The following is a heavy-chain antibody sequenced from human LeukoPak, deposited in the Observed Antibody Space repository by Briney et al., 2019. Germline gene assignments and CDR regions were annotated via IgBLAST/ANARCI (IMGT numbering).Heavy chain of an antibody. Sequence: PSETLSLTCTVSGGSISSYVLSWSWIRQDPGKGLEWIGYIYNSGITYYNPSLKSRVTISLDMSRNQFSLRLSSVTAAATALYSCARLQRGYAAVVRGQWSPVTVSS. J-gene: IGHJ6*02. CDR1: GGSISSYVLS. CDR2: IYNSGIT. V-gene: IGHV4-31*03. CDR3: ARLQRGYAAVV. D-gene: IGHD2-15*01.